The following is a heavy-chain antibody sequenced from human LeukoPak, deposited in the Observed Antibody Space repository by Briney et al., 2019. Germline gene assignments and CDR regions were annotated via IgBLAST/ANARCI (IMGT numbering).Heavy chain of an antibody. V-gene: IGHV1-18*01. Sequence: GASVKVSCKASGYTFTSYGISWVRQAPGQGLEWMGWIGAYNGNTNYAQKLQGRVTMTTDTSTSTAYMELRSLRSDDTAVYYCARWECGGDCSLYNWFDPWGQGTLVTVSS. D-gene: IGHD2-21*02. J-gene: IGHJ5*02. CDR1: GYTFTSYG. CDR3: ARWECGGDCSLYNWFDP. CDR2: IGAYNGNT.